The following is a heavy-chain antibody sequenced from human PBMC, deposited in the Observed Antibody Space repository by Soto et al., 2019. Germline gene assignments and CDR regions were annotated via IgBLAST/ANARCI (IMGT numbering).Heavy chain of an antibody. D-gene: IGHD6-6*01. J-gene: IGHJ4*02. Sequence: QVQLVESGGGVVQPGRSLRLSCAASGFTFSSYAMHWVRQAPGKGLEWVAVISYDGSNKYYADSVKGRFTISRDNSKNTLYLQMNSLRAEDTAVYYCATLAEYSSSFDYWGQGTLVTVSS. CDR2: ISYDGSNK. CDR3: ATLAEYSSSFDY. CDR1: GFTFSSYA. V-gene: IGHV3-30-3*01.